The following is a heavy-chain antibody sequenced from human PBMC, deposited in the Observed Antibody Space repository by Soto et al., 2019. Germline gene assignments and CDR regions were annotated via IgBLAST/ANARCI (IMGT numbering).Heavy chain of an antibody. J-gene: IGHJ5*02. D-gene: IGHD2-15*01. V-gene: IGHV4-39*01. Sequence: KPSETLSLTCTVSGGSISSSSYYWGWIRQPPGKGLEWIGSIYYSGSTYYNPSLKGRVTISVDTSKNQFSLKLSSVTAADTAVYYCARRVFGYYLGYCSGGSCYSQWFDPWGQGTLVTVSS. CDR2: IYYSGST. CDR3: ARRVFGYYLGYCSGGSCYSQWFDP. CDR1: GGSISSSSYY.